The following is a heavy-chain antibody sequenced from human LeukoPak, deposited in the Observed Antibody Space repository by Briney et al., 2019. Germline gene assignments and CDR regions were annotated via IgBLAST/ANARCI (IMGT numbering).Heavy chain of an antibody. CDR1: GFTFSSYS. Sequence: GGSLRLSCAASGFTFSSYSMNWVRQAPGKGLEWVSSISSSSSYIYYADSVKGRFTISRDNAKNSLYLQMNSLRAEDTAVYYCAGENGVAYCGGDCYSGGYYYYYYYMDVWGKGTTVTVSS. CDR2: ISSSSSYI. D-gene: IGHD2-21*01. V-gene: IGHV3-21*01. CDR3: AGENGVAYCGGDCYSGGYYYYYYYMDV. J-gene: IGHJ6*03.